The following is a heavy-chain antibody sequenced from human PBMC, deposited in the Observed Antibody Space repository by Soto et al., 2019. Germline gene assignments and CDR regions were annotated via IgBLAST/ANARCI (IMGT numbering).Heavy chain of an antibody. D-gene: IGHD3-16*01. CDR1: GFNFFSYD. CDR2: IDDDGNNK. Sequence: PGGSLRLSCTISGFNFFSYDMHWVRQAPGKGLEWVAVIDDDGNNKYYGNSVKGRFTISKDNSKNTLFLQMNSLRPEDTAIYYCAKERFVGVGALFDYWGQGARVTVSS. J-gene: IGHJ4*02. CDR3: AKERFVGVGALFDY. V-gene: IGHV3-30*18.